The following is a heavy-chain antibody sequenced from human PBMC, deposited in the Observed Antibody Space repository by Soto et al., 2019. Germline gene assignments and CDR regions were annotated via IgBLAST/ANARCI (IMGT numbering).Heavy chain of an antibody. J-gene: IGHJ4*02. D-gene: IGHD2-8*01. Sequence: QLQLQESGPGQVKPSETLSLSCTVSGGSMGSSSYFCVWMRQPPGKGLEWLGTIYYSGDNLYNPSRKSRVTMSIETYKNQGSVKLSSVTAADTAVYYCATPLLYCPNGICFDLWGQGTLVTVSS. CDR3: ATPLLYCPNGICFDL. CDR2: IYYSGDN. V-gene: IGHV4-39*01. CDR1: GGSMGSSSYF.